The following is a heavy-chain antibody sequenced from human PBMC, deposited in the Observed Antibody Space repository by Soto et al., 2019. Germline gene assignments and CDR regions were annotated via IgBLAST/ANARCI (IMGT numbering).Heavy chain of an antibody. J-gene: IGHJ4*02. CDR2: IYYSGST. V-gene: IGHV4-39*01. Sequence: QLQLQESGPGLVKPSETLSLTCTVSGGSISSSSYYWGWIRQPPGKGLEWIGSIYYSGSTYYNPSLKSRVTISVDTSKNQFSRKLSSVTAADTAVYYCARHGHIVLVPAAPTFDYWGQGTLVTVSS. D-gene: IGHD2-2*01. CDR3: ARHGHIVLVPAAPTFDY. CDR1: GGSISSSSYY.